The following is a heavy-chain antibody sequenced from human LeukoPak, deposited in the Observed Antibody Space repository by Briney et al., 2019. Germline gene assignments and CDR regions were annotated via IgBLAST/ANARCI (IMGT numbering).Heavy chain of an antibody. Sequence: GSPRLSCAASGFTFDDYGMSWVRQAPGKGLEWVSGINWNGGSTGYADSVKGRFTISRDNAKNSLYLQMNSLRAEDTALYYCARVVWGKDNSGFFDYWGQGSLVTVSS. D-gene: IGHD3-22*01. CDR1: GFTFDDYG. CDR2: INWNGGST. J-gene: IGHJ4*02. CDR3: ARVVWGKDNSGFFDY. V-gene: IGHV3-20*04.